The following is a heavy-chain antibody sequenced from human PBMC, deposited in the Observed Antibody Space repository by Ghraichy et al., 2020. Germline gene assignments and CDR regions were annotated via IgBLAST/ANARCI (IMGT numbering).Heavy chain of an antibody. CDR2: INHSGST. J-gene: IGHJ4*02. CDR1: GGSFSGYY. Sequence: SETLSLTCAVYGGSFSGYYWSWIRQPPGKGLEWIGEINHSGSTNYNPSLKSRVTISVDTSKNQFSLKLSSVTAADTAVYYCAREKSYDYIWGSYPTGADYWGQGTLVNVSS. V-gene: IGHV4-34*01. D-gene: IGHD3-16*01. CDR3: AREKSYDYIWGSYPTGADY.